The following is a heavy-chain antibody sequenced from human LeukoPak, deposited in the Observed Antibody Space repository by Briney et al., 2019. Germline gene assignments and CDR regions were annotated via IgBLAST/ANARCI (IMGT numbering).Heavy chain of an antibody. Sequence: PGRSLRLSCAASGFTFSSYAMTWVRQAPGKGLEWVSVIVGSGGSTYYADSVKGRFTISRDNSENTLYLQMHSLRAEDTAVYYCAKGVTNGWYQNNFDFWGQGTLVTVSS. V-gene: IGHV3-23*01. J-gene: IGHJ4*02. D-gene: IGHD6-19*01. CDR2: IVGSGGST. CDR1: GFTFSSYA. CDR3: AKGVTNGWYQNNFDF.